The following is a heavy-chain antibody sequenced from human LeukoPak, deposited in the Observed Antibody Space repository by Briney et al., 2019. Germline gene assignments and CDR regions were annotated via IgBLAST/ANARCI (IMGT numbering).Heavy chain of an antibody. CDR3: AKAVSGIVGASRPDY. D-gene: IGHD1-26*01. CDR1: GFTLSSHA. CDR2: ISSST. J-gene: IGHJ4*02. Sequence: PGGSLRLSCAVSGFTLSSHAVSWVRQAPGKGLEWVSAISSSTYYADSVKGRFTISRDNSKNTLYLQMNSLRVEDTAVYYCAKAVSGIVGASRPDYWGQGTLVTVSS. V-gene: IGHV3-23*01.